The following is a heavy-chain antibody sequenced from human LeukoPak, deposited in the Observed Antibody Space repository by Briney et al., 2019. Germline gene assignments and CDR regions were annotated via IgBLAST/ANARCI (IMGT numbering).Heavy chain of an antibody. V-gene: IGHV3-30-3*01. CDR2: ISSDGYNR. J-gene: IGHJ5*02. Sequence: GGSLRLSCAASEFTFSDYAMHWVRQAPAKGPEWLAFISSDGYNRYYAVSVKGRFTISRDNSENTLYLQMNNLKSEDTAVYYCARGLKSVGPWGQGTLVTVSS. CDR1: EFTFSDYA. CDR3: ARGLKSVGP.